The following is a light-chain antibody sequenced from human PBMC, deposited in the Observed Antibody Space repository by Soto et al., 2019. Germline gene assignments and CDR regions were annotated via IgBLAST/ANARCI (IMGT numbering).Light chain of an antibody. CDR2: EVS. J-gene: IGLJ3*02. CDR3: QSYDISLSGSGV. CDR1: SSDVGGYNY. V-gene: IGLV2-14*01. Sequence: QSALTQPASVSGSPGQSITISCTGTSSDVGGYNYVSWYQHYPDKATKLMIYEVSNRPSGISDRFSGSKSGNTASLTLIGLQAEDEAEYYCQSYDISLSGSGVFGGGTKLTVL.